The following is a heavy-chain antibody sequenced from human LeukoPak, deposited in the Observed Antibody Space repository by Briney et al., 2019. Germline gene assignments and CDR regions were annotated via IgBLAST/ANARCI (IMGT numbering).Heavy chain of an antibody. Sequence: GGSLRLSCAASGFTFSSYWMHWVRQAPGKGLVWVSRINSDETSTSYAASVKGRFTISRGNAKNTLYLQMNSLRGEDTAVYYCATEANTAMTTWGQGTLVTVSS. D-gene: IGHD5-18*01. J-gene: IGHJ5*02. CDR1: GFTFSSYW. V-gene: IGHV3-74*01. CDR3: ATEANTAMTT. CDR2: INSDETST.